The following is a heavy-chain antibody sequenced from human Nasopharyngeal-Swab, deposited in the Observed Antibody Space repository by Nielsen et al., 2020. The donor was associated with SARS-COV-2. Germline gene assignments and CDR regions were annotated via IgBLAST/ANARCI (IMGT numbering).Heavy chain of an antibody. CDR1: GFTFSSYN. V-gene: IGHV3-23*01. CDR2: ISGSGSGT. CDR3: AKHLTVTTRTLNY. Sequence: GESLKISCAASGFTFSSYNMNWVRQGPGRGLEWVSSISGSGSGTYYANSVRGRFTISRDNSNNTLFLQMSNLRAGDTAMYYCAKHLTVTTRTLNYWGQGTLVTVSS. J-gene: IGHJ4*02. D-gene: IGHD4-17*01.